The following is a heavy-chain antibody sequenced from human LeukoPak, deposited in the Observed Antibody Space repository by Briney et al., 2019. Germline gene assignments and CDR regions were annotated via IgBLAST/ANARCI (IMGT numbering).Heavy chain of an antibody. J-gene: IGHJ6*02. CDR3: ARRRVVYYYYGMDV. D-gene: IGHD3-10*01. CDR1: VGTFSSYA. CDR2: IIPIFGTA. Sequence: SVKVSCKASVGTFSSYAISWVRQAPGQGLEWLGGIIPIFGTANYAQKFQGRVTITADESTSTAYMELSSLRSEDTAVYYCARRRVVYYYYGMDVWGQGTTVTVSS. V-gene: IGHV1-69*13.